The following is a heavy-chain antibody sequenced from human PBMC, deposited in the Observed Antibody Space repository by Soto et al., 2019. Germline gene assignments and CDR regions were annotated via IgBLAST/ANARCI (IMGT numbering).Heavy chain of an antibody. CDR1: GGSISSGDYY. J-gene: IGHJ6*02. CDR3: ARGGSIVVVPAAMNYYYYGMDV. V-gene: IGHV4-30-4*01. Sequence: QVQLQESGPGLVKPSQTLSLTCTVSGGSISSGDYYWSWIRQPPGKGLEWIGYIYYSGSTYYNPYLKSRVTISVGTSKNKFSLELSSVTAADTSVYYCARGGSIVVVPAAMNYYYYGMDVWGQGTTVTVSS. CDR2: IYYSGST. D-gene: IGHD2-2*01.